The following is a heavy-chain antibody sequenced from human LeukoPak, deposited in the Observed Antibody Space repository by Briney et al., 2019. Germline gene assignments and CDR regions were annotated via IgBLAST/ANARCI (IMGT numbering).Heavy chain of an antibody. CDR3: ARDKVYSSSWSFYYYYGMDV. Sequence: GESLKISCKGSGYSFTSYGISWVRQAPGQRLEWMGWINASNGNTKYSQKFQGRVTITRDTSASTAYMELSSLRSEDTAVYYCARDKVYSSSWSFYYYYGMDVWGQGTTVTVSS. D-gene: IGHD6-13*01. CDR2: INASNGNT. V-gene: IGHV1-3*01. J-gene: IGHJ6*02. CDR1: GYSFTSYG.